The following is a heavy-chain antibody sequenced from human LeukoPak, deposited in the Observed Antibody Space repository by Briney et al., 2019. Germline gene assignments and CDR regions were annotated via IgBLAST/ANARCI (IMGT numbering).Heavy chain of an antibody. CDR3: ARDSVFSYYFDY. D-gene: IGHD3-3*01. CDR1: GFTFSNYG. J-gene: IGHJ4*02. V-gene: IGHV3-30*19. CDR2: IWYDGGNK. Sequence: PGGSLRLSCAASGFTFSNYGMHWVRQAPGKGLEWVAVIWYDGGNKYYADSVKGRFTISRDNSKNTLYLQMNSLRAEDTAVYYCARDSVFSYYFDYWGQGTLVTVSS.